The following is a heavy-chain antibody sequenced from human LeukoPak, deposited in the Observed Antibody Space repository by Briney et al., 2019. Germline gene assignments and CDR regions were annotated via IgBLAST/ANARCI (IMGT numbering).Heavy chain of an antibody. V-gene: IGHV4-38-2*01. Sequence: SETLSLTCAVSGYSISSGYYWGWIRQPPGKGLEWIGGIYHSGSTYYNPSLKSRVTISVDTSKNQFSLKLGSVTAADTAVYYCARHRGAQLRYFDWLSWFDPWGQGTLVTVSS. D-gene: IGHD3-9*01. CDR1: GYSISSGYY. J-gene: IGHJ5*02. CDR2: IYHSGST. CDR3: ARHRGAQLRYFDWLSWFDP.